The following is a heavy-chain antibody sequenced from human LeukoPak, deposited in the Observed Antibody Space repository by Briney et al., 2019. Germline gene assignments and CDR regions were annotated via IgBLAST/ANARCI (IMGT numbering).Heavy chain of an antibody. J-gene: IGHJ4*02. CDR1: GFTFSSYA. D-gene: IGHD3-22*01. Sequence: PGGSLRLSCAASGFTFSSYAMNWVRQAPGKGLEWVSLISTSYRTHYASSVEGRFTIPRDNSKNTLYLQMNSLRAEDTAVYHCAKDLDSTGYYSYRNWGQGTLVTVSS. V-gene: IGHV3-23*01. CDR2: ISTSYRT. CDR3: AKDLDSTGYYSYRN.